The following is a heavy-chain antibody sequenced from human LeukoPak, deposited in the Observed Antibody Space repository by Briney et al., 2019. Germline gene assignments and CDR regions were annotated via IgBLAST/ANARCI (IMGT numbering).Heavy chain of an antibody. CDR1: GYTFSSHA. CDR2: INTNTGIP. D-gene: IGHD6-6*01. CDR3: ARDLVSAGFDI. V-gene: IGHV7-4-1*02. Sequence: GASVKVSCKAFGYTFSSHAMNWVRQAPGQGLELKGWINTNTGIPTYAQGFAGRFVFSLDTSVTTAYLQITSLKAEDTAVYYCARDLVSAGFDIWGQGTMVTVSS. J-gene: IGHJ3*02.